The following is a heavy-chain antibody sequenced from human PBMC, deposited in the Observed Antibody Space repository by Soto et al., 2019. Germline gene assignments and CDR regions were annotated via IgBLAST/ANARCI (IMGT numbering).Heavy chain of an antibody. CDR3: ARIQLDTIMALDY. CDR2: IWSDGNNK. CDR1: GFTFNTYG. V-gene: IGHV3-33*01. Sequence: QVQLVESGGGMVQPGRSPRLSCAASGFTFNTYGFHWVRQAPGKGLEWVAVIWSDGNNKYYADSVRGRFTISRDSSKNTLYLQMNSLRVEDTAVYYCARIQLDTIMALDYWGQGTLVTVSS. D-gene: IGHD1-1*01. J-gene: IGHJ4*02.